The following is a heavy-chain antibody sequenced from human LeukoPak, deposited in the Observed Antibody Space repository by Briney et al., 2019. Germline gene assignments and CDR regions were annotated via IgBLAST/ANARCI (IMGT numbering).Heavy chain of an antibody. Sequence: PGGSLRLSCAVSGLTFSSSWMDWVRQAPGKGLEWVASINPEGSEKYSADSVKGRFTISRDNAKNSLYLRMDSLRVEDTAFYYCARDLAYSRLDYWGQGMLVTVSS. CDR1: GLTFSSSW. V-gene: IGHV3-7*01. J-gene: IGHJ4*02. D-gene: IGHD5-18*01. CDR2: INPEGSEK. CDR3: ARDLAYSRLDY.